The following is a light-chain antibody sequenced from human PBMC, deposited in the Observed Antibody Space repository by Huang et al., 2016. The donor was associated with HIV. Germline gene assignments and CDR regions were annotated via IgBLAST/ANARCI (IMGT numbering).Light chain of an antibody. CDR1: QSVLYFANNKNY. CDR3: QQYYNTPYT. Sequence: LWTRSPTSLPCSRAEGATSNCKSSQSVLYFANNKNYLAWYQQKPGQPPKLLIYWASTREFGVPDRFSGSGSGTDFTLTISGLQAEDVAVYYCQQYYNTPYTFGQGTKLEIK. V-gene: IGKV4-1*01. J-gene: IGKJ2*01. CDR2: WAS.